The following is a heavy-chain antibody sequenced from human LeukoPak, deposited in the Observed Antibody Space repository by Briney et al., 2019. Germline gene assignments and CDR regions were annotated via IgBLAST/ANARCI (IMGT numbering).Heavy chain of an antibody. Sequence: PSETLSLTCTVSGGSISSYYWGWIRQPPGKGLEWIGYIYYSGSTNYNPSLKSRVTISVDTSKNQFSLKLISVTAADTAVYYCARRTDYGDYLNWFDPWGQGTLVTVSS. J-gene: IGHJ5*02. CDR1: GGSISSYY. CDR3: ARRTDYGDYLNWFDP. CDR2: IYYSGST. V-gene: IGHV4-59*12. D-gene: IGHD4-17*01.